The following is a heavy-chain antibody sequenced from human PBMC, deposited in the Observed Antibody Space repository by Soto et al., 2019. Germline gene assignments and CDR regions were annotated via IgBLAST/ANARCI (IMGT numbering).Heavy chain of an antibody. CDR2: ITWDGGST. D-gene: IGHD1-1*01. J-gene: IGHJ4*02. V-gene: IGHV3-43D*04. CDR1: GFSFDHFP. CDR3: AKDARESGSTTNNYFDY. Sequence: GGSLRLSCAASGFSFDHFPMHWVRQPPGRGLEWVSLITWDGGSTYYADSVKGRFTISRDNSKNSLYLQMNSLRVEDTALYYCAKDARESGSTTNNYFDYWGQGTLVTVS.